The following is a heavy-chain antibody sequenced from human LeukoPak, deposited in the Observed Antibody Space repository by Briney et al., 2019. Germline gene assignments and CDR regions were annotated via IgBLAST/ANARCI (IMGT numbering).Heavy chain of an antibody. CDR3: ASAPGYYYDSSGYTIDY. CDR1: GFTFSSYG. V-gene: IGHV3-30*02. D-gene: IGHD3-22*01. Sequence: GGSLRLSCAASGFTFSSYGMHWVRQAPGKGLEWVAFIRYDGSNKYYADSVKGRFTISRDNSKNTLYLQMNSLRAEDTAVYYCASAPGYYYDSSGYTIDYWGQGTLVTVSS. CDR2: IRYDGSNK. J-gene: IGHJ4*02.